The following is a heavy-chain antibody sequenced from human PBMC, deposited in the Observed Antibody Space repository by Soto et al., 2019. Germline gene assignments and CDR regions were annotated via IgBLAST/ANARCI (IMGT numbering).Heavy chain of an antibody. CDR3: AKVVVAATWFDP. CDR2: ISGSGGST. V-gene: IGHV3-23*01. Sequence: EVQLLESGGGLVQPGGSLRLSCAAFGFTFSSYAMSWVRQAPGKGLEWVSAISGSGGSTYYADSVKGRFTISRDNSKNTLYLQMNSLRAEDTAVYYCAKVVVAATWFDPWGQGTLVTVSS. CDR1: GFTFSSYA. J-gene: IGHJ5*02. D-gene: IGHD2-15*01.